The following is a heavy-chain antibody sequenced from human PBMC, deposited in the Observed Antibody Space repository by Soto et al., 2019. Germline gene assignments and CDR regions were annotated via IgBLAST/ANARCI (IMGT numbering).Heavy chain of an antibody. V-gene: IGHV3-30-3*01. CDR3: ARDKSPYSSGWHNRHFDY. J-gene: IGHJ4*02. CDR2: ISYDGSNK. CDR1: GFTFSTYA. Sequence: QVQLVESGGGVVQPGRSLRLSCAASGFTFSTYAMHWVRQAPGKGLEWVAVISYDGSNKYYADSVKGRFTISRDNSKNTLYLQMNSLIDEDTAVYYCARDKSPYSSGWHNRHFDYWGQGTLVTVSS. D-gene: IGHD6-19*01.